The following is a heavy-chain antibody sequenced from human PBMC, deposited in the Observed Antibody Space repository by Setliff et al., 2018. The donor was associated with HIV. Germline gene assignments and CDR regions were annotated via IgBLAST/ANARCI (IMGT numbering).Heavy chain of an antibody. Sequence: GASVKVSCKASGYTFTSYGISWVRQAPGQGLEWMGWINTYTGNPTYAQDFTGRFVFSLDTSVSTAYLQISSLKAEDIAEYYCARDRRRRTLAGIGSYFDYWGQGTMVTVSS. CDR3: ARDRRRRTLAGIGSYFDY. CDR1: GYTFTSYG. J-gene: IGHJ4*02. CDR2: INTYTGNP. V-gene: IGHV7-4-1*02. D-gene: IGHD6-19*01.